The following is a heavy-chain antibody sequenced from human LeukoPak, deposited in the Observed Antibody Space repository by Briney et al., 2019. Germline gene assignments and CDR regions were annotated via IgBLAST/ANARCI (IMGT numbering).Heavy chain of an antibody. CDR3: ARQDSGYGSFDY. Sequence: TETLSLTCTVSGGSISSYYWSWIRQPPGKGLEWIGYIYYRGNTNYNPSLKSRVTISVDTSKNQFSLKLSSVTAADTAVYYCARQDSGYGSFDYWGQGTLVTVS. CDR2: IYYRGNT. V-gene: IGHV4-59*08. J-gene: IGHJ4*02. D-gene: IGHD5-12*01. CDR1: GGSISSYY.